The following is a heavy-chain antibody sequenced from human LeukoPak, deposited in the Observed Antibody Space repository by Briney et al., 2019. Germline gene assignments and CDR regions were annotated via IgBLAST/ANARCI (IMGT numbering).Heavy chain of an antibody. J-gene: IGHJ4*02. CDR2: IYYSGST. Sequence: SETLSLTCTVSGSSISGHYWAWIRQPPGKGLEWMGYIYYSGSTNYNPSLKSRVTISVDASKNQFSLKLRSVTAADTAVYYCARAGQQWLGYYFDYWGQGTQVTVSS. CDR3: ARAGQQWLGYYFDY. V-gene: IGHV4-59*11. CDR1: GSSISGHY. D-gene: IGHD6-19*01.